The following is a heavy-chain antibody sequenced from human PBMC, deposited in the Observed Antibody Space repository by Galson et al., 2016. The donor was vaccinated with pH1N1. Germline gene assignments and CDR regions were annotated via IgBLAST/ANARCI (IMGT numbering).Heavy chain of an antibody. Sequence: TLSLPCTVSGGSISSGGYYWSWIRQHPGKGLEWIGYIYYTGSTYYNPSLKSRVIISVDTSKNQVSLNLSSVTAADTAVYYCVRAYYDSSPRNWFDPWGQGTLVTVSS. V-gene: IGHV4-31*03. CDR3: VRAYYDSSPRNWFDP. D-gene: IGHD3-22*01. CDR1: GGSISSGGYY. J-gene: IGHJ5*02. CDR2: IYYTGST.